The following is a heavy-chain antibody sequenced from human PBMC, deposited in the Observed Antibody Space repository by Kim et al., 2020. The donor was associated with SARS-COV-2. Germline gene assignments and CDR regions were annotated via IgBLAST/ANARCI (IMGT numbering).Heavy chain of an antibody. D-gene: IGHD2-21*01. V-gene: IGHV4-34*01. Sequence: SETLSLTCAVYGGSFSGYYWSWIRQHPGKGLQWIGEINHSGSTNYNPSLKSRVTISVDTSKNQFSLKLCSLTAADTAVYYCARVSGIAIPDYWGQGTLVTVSS. CDR3: ARVSGIAIPDY. CDR1: GGSFSGYY. J-gene: IGHJ4*02. CDR2: INHSGST.